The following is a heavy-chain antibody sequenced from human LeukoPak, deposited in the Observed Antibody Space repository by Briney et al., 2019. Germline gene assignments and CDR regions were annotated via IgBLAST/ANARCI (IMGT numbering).Heavy chain of an antibody. Sequence: GGSLRLSCAAFGFTFSSYSMNWVRQAPGKGLEWVSSISSSSSYIYYADSVKGRFTISRDNAKNSLYLQMNSLRAEDTAVYYCARLIEVGATDYWGQGTLVTVSS. V-gene: IGHV3-21*01. CDR1: GFTFSSYS. CDR3: ARLIEVGATDY. CDR2: ISSSSSYI. D-gene: IGHD1-26*01. J-gene: IGHJ4*02.